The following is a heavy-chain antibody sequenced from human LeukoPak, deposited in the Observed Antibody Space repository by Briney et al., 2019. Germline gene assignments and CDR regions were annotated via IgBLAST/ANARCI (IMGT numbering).Heavy chain of an antibody. Sequence: SETLSLTCTVSGGSISNFYWSWIRQPPGKGLECLGYILYSGSTNYNPSLKSRVTISIDTSKNQFSLRVSSVTAADTAVHYCARVTYGSGSYYFGIFDYWGQGTLVTVSS. V-gene: IGHV4-59*01. D-gene: IGHD3-10*01. J-gene: IGHJ4*02. CDR1: GGSISNFY. CDR3: ARVTYGSGSYYFGIFDY. CDR2: ILYSGST.